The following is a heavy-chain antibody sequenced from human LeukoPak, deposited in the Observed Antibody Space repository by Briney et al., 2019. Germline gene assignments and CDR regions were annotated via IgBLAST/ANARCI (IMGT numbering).Heavy chain of an antibody. CDR3: ATGGGFYYSH. V-gene: IGHV3-33*08. CDR1: GFTFSSYA. J-gene: IGHJ4*02. CDR2: AYDDGNNK. Sequence: GGSLRLSCAASGFTFSSYAMSWVRQAPGKGLEWVAVAYDDGNNKYYADSVKGRFTISKDNSKNTLYVQMDSLRVDDTAVYYCATGGGFYYSHWGQGTLVIVSS. D-gene: IGHD3-22*01.